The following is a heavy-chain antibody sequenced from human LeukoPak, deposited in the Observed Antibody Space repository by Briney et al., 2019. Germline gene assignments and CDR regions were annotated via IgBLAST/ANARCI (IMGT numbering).Heavy chain of an antibody. CDR3: ARGDETYYDILTGYPYY. CDR2: IYPGDSDT. V-gene: IGHV5-51*01. J-gene: IGHJ4*02. D-gene: IGHD3-9*01. Sequence: GESLKISCKGSGYSFTIYWIGWVRQMPGKGLEWMGIIYPGDSDTRYSPSFQGQVTISADKSISTAYLQWSSLKASDTAMYYCARGDETYYDILTGYPYYWGQGTLVTVSS. CDR1: GYSFTIYW.